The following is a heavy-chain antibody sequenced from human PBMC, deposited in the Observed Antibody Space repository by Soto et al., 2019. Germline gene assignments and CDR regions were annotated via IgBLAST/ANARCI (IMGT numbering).Heavy chain of an antibody. CDR2: ISAYNGNA. D-gene: IGHD2-21*01. Sequence: ASVKVSCKASGYTFTSYGISWVRQAPGQGLEWMGWISAYNGNANYAQKFQGRVTMTADESTNTVYMELRSLRSDDTAVYYCARGGDGYNFGAVYWGQGTPVTVSS. V-gene: IGHV1-18*01. CDR3: ARGGDGYNFGAVY. J-gene: IGHJ4*02. CDR1: GYTFTSYG.